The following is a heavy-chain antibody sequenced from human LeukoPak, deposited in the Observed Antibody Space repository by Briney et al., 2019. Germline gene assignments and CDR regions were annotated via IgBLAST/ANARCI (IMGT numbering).Heavy chain of an antibody. CDR3: AREPGGYDSYFDY. V-gene: IGHV4-59*01. J-gene: IGHJ4*02. Sequence: SETLSLTCTVSGGSISSFYWSWIRQPPGKGLEWIGYIYYSGSTNYNPSLKSRVTISVEKSKNQFSLKLNPVTGADTGVYFFAREPGGYDSYFDYWGQGSLVTVSS. CDR1: GGSISSFY. D-gene: IGHD5-12*01. CDR2: IYYSGST.